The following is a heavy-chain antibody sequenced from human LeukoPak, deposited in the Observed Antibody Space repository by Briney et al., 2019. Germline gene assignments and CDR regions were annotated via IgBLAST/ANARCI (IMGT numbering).Heavy chain of an antibody. CDR1: GYTFTDYY. CDR2: ISPNSGGT. Sequence: GASVKVSCKASGYTFTDYYMHWARQAPGQGLEWMGWISPNSGGTNYAQKFQARVTMTRDTSISTAYMELSRLRSDDTAVYYCARVVFVDRSHDFWSGYDYWGQGTLVTVSS. CDR3: ARVVFVDRSHDFWSGYDY. V-gene: IGHV1-2*02. J-gene: IGHJ4*02. D-gene: IGHD3-3*01.